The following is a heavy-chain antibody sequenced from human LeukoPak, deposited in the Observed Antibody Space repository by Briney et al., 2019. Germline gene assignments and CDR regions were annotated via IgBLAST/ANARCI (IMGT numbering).Heavy chain of an antibody. J-gene: IGHJ3*01. D-gene: IGHD3-10*01. V-gene: IGHV1-8*03. CDR3: ARGRGRYFGDPTNAAAFDV. CDR2: MNPNSGNT. CDR1: GYTFTSYD. Sequence: GASVKVSCKASGYTFTSYDINWVRQATGQGLEWMGWMNPNSGNTGFAQKFQGRVTITRNTSISTAYMELSSLRSEDTAVYYCARGRGRYFGDPTNAAAFDVWGQGTMVTVSS.